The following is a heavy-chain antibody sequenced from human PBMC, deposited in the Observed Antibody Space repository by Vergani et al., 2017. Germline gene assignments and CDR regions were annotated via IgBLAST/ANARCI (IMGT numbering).Heavy chain of an antibody. V-gene: IGHV3-23*04. CDR2: ISGSGGST. D-gene: IGHD1-20*01. CDR1: GFTFSSYA. J-gene: IGHJ6*02. Sequence: VQLVESGGGVVQPGGSLRLSCAASGFTFSSYAMSWVRQAPGKGLEWVSAISGSGGSTYYADSVKGRFTISRDNSKNTLYLQMNSLRAEDTAVYYCAKAPNWNDYYYYYGMDVWGQGTTVTVSS. CDR3: AKAPNWNDYYYYYGMDV.